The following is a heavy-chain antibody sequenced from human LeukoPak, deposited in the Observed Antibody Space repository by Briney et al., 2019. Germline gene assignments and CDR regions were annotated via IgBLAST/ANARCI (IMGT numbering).Heavy chain of an antibody. CDR2: IYYSGST. Sequence: PSETLSLTCTVSGGSISSSSYYWGWIRQPPGKGLEWIGSIYYSGSTYYNPSLKSRVTISVDTSKNQFSLQLNSVTAADTSLYYCARFNLFPYSSFDIWGQGTMVTVSS. D-gene: IGHD2-21*01. V-gene: IGHV4-39*01. CDR3: ARFNLFPYSSFDI. J-gene: IGHJ3*02. CDR1: GGSISSSSYY.